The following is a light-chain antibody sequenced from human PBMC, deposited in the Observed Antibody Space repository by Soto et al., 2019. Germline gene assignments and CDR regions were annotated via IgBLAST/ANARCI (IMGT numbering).Light chain of an antibody. CDR1: NSNIGNNY. J-gene: IGLJ2*01. Sequence: QSVLTQPPSVSAAPGQKVTISCSGSNSNIGNNYVSCYQHLPGTAPKLLIYDNNKRPSGIPDRCSGSSSGTSATLGITGLHTGEDDDYYCRTWDTSLSALVFGGGTKVTVL. CDR2: DNN. CDR3: RTWDTSLSALV. V-gene: IGLV1-51*01.